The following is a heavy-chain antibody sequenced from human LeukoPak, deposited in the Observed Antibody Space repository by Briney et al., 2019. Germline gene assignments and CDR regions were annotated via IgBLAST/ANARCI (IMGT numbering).Heavy chain of an antibody. Sequence: PSETLSLTCTVSGGSISSSSYYWGWIRQPPGKGLEWIGSIYYSGSTYYNPSLKSRVTISVDTSKNQFSLKLSSVTAADTAVYYCARQGFERFGELLSYWYFDLWGRGTLVTVSS. J-gene: IGHJ2*01. V-gene: IGHV4-39*01. CDR3: ARQGFERFGELLSYWYFDL. CDR2: IYYSGST. D-gene: IGHD3-10*01. CDR1: GGSISSSSYY.